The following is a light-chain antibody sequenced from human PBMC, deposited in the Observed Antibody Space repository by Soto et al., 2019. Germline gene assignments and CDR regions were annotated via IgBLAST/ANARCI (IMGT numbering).Light chain of an antibody. Sequence: VLTQSPGTLSLSPGDRATLSCRASQSVSSSYLAWYQQKPGQAPSLLIYGASNRATGIPDRFSGGGSGTDVTLTISRLEPEDFAVYYCQQYGKSAMFTFGQGTKLEIK. V-gene: IGKV3-20*01. CDR2: GAS. CDR1: QSVSSSY. J-gene: IGKJ2*01. CDR3: QQYGKSAMFT.